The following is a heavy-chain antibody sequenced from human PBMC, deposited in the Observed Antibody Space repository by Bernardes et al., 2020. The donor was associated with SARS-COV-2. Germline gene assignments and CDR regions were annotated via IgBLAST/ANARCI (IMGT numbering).Heavy chain of an antibody. D-gene: IGHD3-10*01. V-gene: IGHV4-59*01. CDR3: ARDLSHLVRRGFDL. Sequence: SYTLSLTCTVSGGSIGSYYWAWIRQPPGKGLEWIGYIYYSVSTNYNPSLKSRVTISVDRSQNQFSLNLSSVTPADTAVYYCARDLSHLVRRGFDLWGRGTLVTVSS. CDR2: IYYSVST. CDR1: GGSIGSYY. J-gene: IGHJ2*01.